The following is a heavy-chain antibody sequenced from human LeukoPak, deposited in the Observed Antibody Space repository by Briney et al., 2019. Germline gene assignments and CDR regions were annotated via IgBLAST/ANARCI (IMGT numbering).Heavy chain of an antibody. CDR2: IYYSGST. J-gene: IGHJ4*02. D-gene: IGHD5-12*01. CDR3: ARVEGYSGYDLYY. CDR1: GGSISSYY. Sequence: SETLSLTCTVSGGSISSYYWSWIRQPPGKGLEWIGYIYYSGSTNYNPSLKSRVTISVDTSKNQFSLKLSSVTAADTAVYYCARVEGYSGYDLYYWGQGTLVTVSS. V-gene: IGHV4-59*08.